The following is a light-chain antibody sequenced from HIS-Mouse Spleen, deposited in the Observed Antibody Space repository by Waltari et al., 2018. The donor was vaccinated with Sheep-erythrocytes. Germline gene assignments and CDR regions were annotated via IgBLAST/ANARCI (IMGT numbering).Light chain of an antibody. Sequence: QSALTQPRSVSGSPGQSVTISCTGTSSDVGGYYHVSWYQQHPGKAPKLMIYDVSKRPSGVPDRFSGSKSGNTASLTISGLQAEDEADYYCQAWDSSTGVVFGGGTKLTVL. CDR2: DVS. V-gene: IGLV2-11*01. J-gene: IGLJ2*01. CDR3: QAWDSSTGVV. CDR1: SSDVGGYYH.